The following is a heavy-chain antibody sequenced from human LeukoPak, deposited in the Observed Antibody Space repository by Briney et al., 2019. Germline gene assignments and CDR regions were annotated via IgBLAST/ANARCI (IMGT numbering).Heavy chain of an antibody. J-gene: IGHJ4*02. Sequence: GGSLRLSCAASGFTFSSYAMSWVRQAPGKGLEWVSAISGSGGSTYYADSVKGRFTISRDNSKNTLYLQMNSLRAEDTAVYYCASPDYYDRSALKYWGQGTLVTVSS. CDR2: ISGSGGST. D-gene: IGHD3-22*01. CDR1: GFTFSSYA. V-gene: IGHV3-23*01. CDR3: ASPDYYDRSALKY.